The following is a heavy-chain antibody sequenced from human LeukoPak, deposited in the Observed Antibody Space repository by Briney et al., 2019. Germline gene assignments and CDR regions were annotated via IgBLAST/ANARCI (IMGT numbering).Heavy chain of an antibody. CDR1: GFTFSNYG. J-gene: IGHJ6*04. D-gene: IGHD6-6*01. V-gene: IGHV3-30*03. CDR2: ISYDRTNK. CDR3: ARTIPMSRPMDV. Sequence: GGSLRLSCAASGFTFSNYGMHWVRQAPGKGLEWVAVISYDRTNKYYADSVKGRFTISRDNAKNSLYLQMNSLRAEDTALYYCARTIPMSRPMDVWGKGTTVTVSS.